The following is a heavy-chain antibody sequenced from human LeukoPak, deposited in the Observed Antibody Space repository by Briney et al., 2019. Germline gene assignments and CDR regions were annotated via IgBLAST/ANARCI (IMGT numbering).Heavy chain of an antibody. D-gene: IGHD1-26*01. Sequence: GASVKVSCKASGYTFTGYYMHWVRQAPGQGLEWMGRISAYNGNTNYAQKLQGRVTMTTDTSTSTAYMELRSLRSDDTAVYYCARAGPLSGSYPYWGQGTLVTVSS. CDR2: ISAYNGNT. V-gene: IGHV1-18*04. J-gene: IGHJ4*02. CDR3: ARAGPLSGSYPY. CDR1: GYTFTGYY.